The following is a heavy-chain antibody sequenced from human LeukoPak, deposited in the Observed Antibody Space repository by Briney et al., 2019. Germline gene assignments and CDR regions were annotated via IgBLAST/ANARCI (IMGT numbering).Heavy chain of an antibody. J-gene: IGHJ3*02. CDR1: GGSFSGYY. CDR3: ARDVAGSAFDI. D-gene: IGHD6-19*01. V-gene: IGHV4-34*01. Sequence: PSETLSLTCAVYGGSFSGYYCSWIRQPPGKGLEWIGATTHSESTNSTPSHKSRITISVDTSKNQSSLKLSSVTAADTAVYYCARDVAGSAFDIWGQGTMVTVSS. CDR2: TTHSEST.